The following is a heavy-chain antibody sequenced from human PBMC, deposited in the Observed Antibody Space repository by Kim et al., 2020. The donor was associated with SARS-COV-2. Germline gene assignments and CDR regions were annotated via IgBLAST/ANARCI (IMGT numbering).Heavy chain of an antibody. Sequence: GGSLRLSCAASGFTFSSYSMNWVRQAPGKGLEWVSSISSSSSYIYYADSVKGRFTISRDNAKNSLYLQMNSLRAEDTAVYYCARPSKGCGGDCFKRTGSSGMDVWGQGTTVTVSS. J-gene: IGHJ6*02. D-gene: IGHD2-21*02. V-gene: IGHV3-21*01. CDR3: ARPSKGCGGDCFKRTGSSGMDV. CDR2: ISSSSSYI. CDR1: GFTFSSYS.